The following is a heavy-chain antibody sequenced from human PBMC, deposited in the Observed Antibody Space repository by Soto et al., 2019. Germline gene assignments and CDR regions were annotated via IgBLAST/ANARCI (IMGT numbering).Heavy chain of an antibody. Sequence: QVQLVESGGGVVQPGRSLRLSCPASGFTFSNYIMHWVRQAPGKGLEWVAMILHDGNNKYYADSVKGRFTISRDNSKNTLYLQRNSLRTEDTAIYYCARDEEDGSYFDLGYWGQGTLVTVSS. CDR1: GFTFSNYI. D-gene: IGHD3-10*01. CDR2: ILHDGNNK. V-gene: IGHV3-30-3*01. J-gene: IGHJ4*02. CDR3: ARDEEDGSYFDLGY.